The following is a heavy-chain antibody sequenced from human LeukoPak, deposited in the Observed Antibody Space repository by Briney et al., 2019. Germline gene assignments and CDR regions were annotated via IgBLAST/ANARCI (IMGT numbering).Heavy chain of an antibody. Sequence: GASVNVSCKASGYTFTSYGISWVRQAPGQGLEWMGWISAYNGNTNYAQKLQGRVTMTTDTSTSTAYMELRSLRSDDTAVYYCAREDFRDYYDSSGYYVWFDPWGQGTLVSVSS. CDR1: GYTFTSYG. CDR2: ISAYNGNT. D-gene: IGHD3-22*01. V-gene: IGHV1-18*01. CDR3: AREDFRDYYDSSGYYVWFDP. J-gene: IGHJ5*02.